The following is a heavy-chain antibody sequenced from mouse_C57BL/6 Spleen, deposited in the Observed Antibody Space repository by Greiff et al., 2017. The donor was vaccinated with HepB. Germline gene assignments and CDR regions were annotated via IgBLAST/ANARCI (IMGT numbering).Heavy chain of an antibody. D-gene: IGHD2-9*01. CDR3: ARSFYGYGAWFAY. V-gene: IGHV2-2*01. J-gene: IGHJ3*01. CDR1: GFSLTSYG. Sequence: QVQLQQLGPGLVQPSQSLSITCTVSGFSLTSYGVHWVRQSPGKGLEWLGVIWSGGSTDYNAAFISRLSISKDNSKSQVFFKMNSLQADDTAIYYCARSFYGYGAWFAYWGQGTLVTVSA. CDR2: IWSGGST.